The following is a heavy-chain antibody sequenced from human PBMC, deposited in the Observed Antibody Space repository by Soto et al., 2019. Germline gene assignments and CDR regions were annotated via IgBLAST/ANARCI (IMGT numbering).Heavy chain of an antibody. Sequence: EVQLVESGGGLVQPGGSLRLSCAASGFTFSSYSMNWVRQAPGKGLEWVSYISSSSSTIYYADSVKGRFTIYRDNAKNSLYLQMNSLRDEDTAVYYCATSLHYYDSSGYYYELFIFDYWGQGTLVTVSS. V-gene: IGHV3-48*02. D-gene: IGHD3-22*01. J-gene: IGHJ4*02. CDR2: ISSSSSTI. CDR3: ATSLHYYDSSGYYYELFIFDY. CDR1: GFTFSSYS.